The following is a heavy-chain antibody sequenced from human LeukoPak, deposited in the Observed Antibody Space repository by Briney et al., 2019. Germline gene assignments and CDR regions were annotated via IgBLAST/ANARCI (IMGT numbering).Heavy chain of an antibody. CDR1: GFTFSSYA. Sequence: GGSLRLSCAASGFTFSSYAMSWVRQAPGKGLEWVSAIRGSGDRTHYADSVKGRFTISRDNSKNTLYLQMNSLRAEDTAVYYCAKDLTMIPMDVWGKGTTVTVSS. D-gene: IGHD3-22*01. V-gene: IGHV3-23*01. CDR2: IRGSGDRT. J-gene: IGHJ6*03. CDR3: AKDLTMIPMDV.